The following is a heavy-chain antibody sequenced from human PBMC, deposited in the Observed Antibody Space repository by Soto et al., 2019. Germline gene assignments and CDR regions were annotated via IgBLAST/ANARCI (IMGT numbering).Heavy chain of an antibody. CDR2: IYYSGST. D-gene: IGHD5-18*01. CDR3: ARQNIRIQLWYFDY. Sequence: SETLSLTCTVSGGSISSGGYYWSWIRQHPGKGLEWIGYIYYSGSTYYNPSLKSRVTISVDTSKNQFSLKLSSVTAADTAVYYCARQNIRIQLWYFDYWGQGTLVTVSS. J-gene: IGHJ4*02. V-gene: IGHV4-31*03. CDR1: GGSISSGGYY.